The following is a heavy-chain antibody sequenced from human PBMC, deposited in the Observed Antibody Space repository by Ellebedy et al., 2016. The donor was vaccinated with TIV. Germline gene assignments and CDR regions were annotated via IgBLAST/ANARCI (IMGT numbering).Heavy chain of an antibody. CDR1: GFTFSSSW. CDR3: MFKGLSARLY. CDR2: INSDGSRS. J-gene: IGHJ1*01. D-gene: IGHD6-6*01. Sequence: GESLKISCAASGFTFSSSWMHWVRQAPGKGLVWVSYINSDGSRSNYADSVKGRFTISRDNSKNTLFLQVNSLRAEDTAVYYCMFKGLSARLYWGQGTLVTVSS. V-gene: IGHV3-74*01.